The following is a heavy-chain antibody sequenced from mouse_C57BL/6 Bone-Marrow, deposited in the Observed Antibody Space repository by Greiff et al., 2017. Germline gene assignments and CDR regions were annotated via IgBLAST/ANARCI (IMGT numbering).Heavy chain of an antibody. Sequence: VQLQQSGAELMKPGASVKLSCKASGYTFTGYWIEWVKQRPGHGLEWIGEILPGSGSTNYNEKFKGKATFTADTSSNTAYMQLNSLTSEDSAIYYCERYPLTTVVPYYFDYGGRGTTITVTA. CDR3: ERYPLTTVVPYYFDY. V-gene: IGHV1-9*01. D-gene: IGHD1-1*01. J-gene: IGHJ2*01. CDR1: GYTFTGYW. CDR2: ILPGSGST.